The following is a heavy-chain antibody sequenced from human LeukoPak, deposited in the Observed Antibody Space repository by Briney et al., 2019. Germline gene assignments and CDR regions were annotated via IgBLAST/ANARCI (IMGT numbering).Heavy chain of an antibody. V-gene: IGHV3-23*01. D-gene: IGHD2-21*02. CDR2: ITTSGGST. CDR1: GFTFSSYA. J-gene: IGHJ4*02. Sequence: AGRSLRLSCAASGFTFSSYAMSWVRQAPGKWLEWVSAITTSGGSTYYADSVKGRFTISRDNSKNTLYLQMNSLRAEDTAVYYCAKDLGHCGGDCYFDYWGQGTLVTVSS. CDR3: AKDLGHCGGDCYFDY.